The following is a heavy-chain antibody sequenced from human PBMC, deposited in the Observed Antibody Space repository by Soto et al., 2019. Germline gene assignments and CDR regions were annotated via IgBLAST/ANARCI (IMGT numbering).Heavy chain of an antibody. CDR2: IYHSGGT. V-gene: IGHV4-59*02. CDR1: GGSVNDHY. J-gene: IGHJ4*02. D-gene: IGHD2-2*01. CDR3: ARFEVGPDDLFCFDF. Sequence: SETLSLTCSVSGGSVNDHYWSWIRQPPGKSLEWVAFIYHSGGTDYSPSLQSRVSLSVDTSKNQFSLRLSSVTAADTAVYFCARFEVGPDDLFCFDFWGQGTLVTVSS.